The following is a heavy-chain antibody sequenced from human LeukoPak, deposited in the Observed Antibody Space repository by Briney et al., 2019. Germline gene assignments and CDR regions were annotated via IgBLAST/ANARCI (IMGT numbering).Heavy chain of an antibody. CDR1: GGTFSSYA. CDR2: IIPIFGTA. J-gene: IGHJ6*03. Sequence: SVKVSCKASGGTFSSYAISWVRQAPGQGVEWMGRIIPIFGTANYAQKFQGRVTITTDESTSTAYMELSSLRSEDTAVYYCARDGGYGSGSIYYYYYMDVWGKGTTVTVSS. D-gene: IGHD3-10*01. V-gene: IGHV1-69*05. CDR3: ARDGGYGSGSIYYYYYMDV.